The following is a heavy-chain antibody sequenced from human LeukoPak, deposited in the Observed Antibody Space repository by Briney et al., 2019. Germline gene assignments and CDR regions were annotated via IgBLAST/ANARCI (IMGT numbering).Heavy chain of an antibody. CDR3: AKGGCGGDCYYWYFDL. D-gene: IGHD2-21*02. CDR1: GYTFTSYY. J-gene: IGHJ2*01. CDR2: INPSGGTT. Sequence: GASVKVSCKASGYTFTSYYIHWVRQAPGQGLEWMGIINPSGGTTSYAQKFQGRVTMTRDTSTTTVYMELSSLRSEDTAVYYCAKGGCGGDCYYWYFDLWGRGTLVTVSS. V-gene: IGHV1-46*01.